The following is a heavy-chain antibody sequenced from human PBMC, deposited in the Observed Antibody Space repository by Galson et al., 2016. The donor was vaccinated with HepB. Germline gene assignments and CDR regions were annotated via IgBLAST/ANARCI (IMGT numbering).Heavy chain of an antibody. CDR2: IYSGGST. J-gene: IGHJ4*02. Sequence: SLRLSCAASGFTVSSSYMSWVRQAPGKGLEWVSVIYSGGSTYYADSVKGRFTISRDNAKNSLYLQMNSLRAEDTAVYYCARRRGSGSHDYWGQGTLATVSS. V-gene: IGHV3-53*01. CDR3: ARRRGSGSHDY. D-gene: IGHD3-10*01. CDR1: GFTVSSSY.